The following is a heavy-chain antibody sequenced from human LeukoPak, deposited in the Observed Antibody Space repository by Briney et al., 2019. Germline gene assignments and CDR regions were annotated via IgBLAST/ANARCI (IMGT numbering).Heavy chain of an antibody. CDR2: IVVGSGNT. Sequence: SVTVSCKASGFTFRTSAVQWVRQARGQRLEWIGWIVVGSGNTNYAQKFQERVTISRDMSTSTAYMELSSLRSEDTAVYYCAAQVNYHDSTVWDPWGQGTLVTVSS. V-gene: IGHV1-58*01. D-gene: IGHD3-22*01. CDR1: GFTFRTSA. J-gene: IGHJ5*02. CDR3: AAQVNYHDSTVWDP.